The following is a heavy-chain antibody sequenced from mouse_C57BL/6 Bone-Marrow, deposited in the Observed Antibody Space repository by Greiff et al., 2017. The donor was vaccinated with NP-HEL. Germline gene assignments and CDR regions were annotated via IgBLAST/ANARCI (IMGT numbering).Heavy chain of an antibody. J-gene: IGHJ3*01. CDR1: GYAFTNYL. Sequence: VHLVESGAELVRPGTSVKVSCKASGYAFTNYLIEWVKQRPGQGLEWIGVINPGRGGTNYNEKFKGKATLTADKSYSTTYMQLSSLTSEDSAVYFCAREGYYDEVCAYWGQGTLVTVAA. D-gene: IGHD2-4*01. V-gene: IGHV1-54*01. CDR2: INPGRGGT. CDR3: AREGYYDEVCAY.